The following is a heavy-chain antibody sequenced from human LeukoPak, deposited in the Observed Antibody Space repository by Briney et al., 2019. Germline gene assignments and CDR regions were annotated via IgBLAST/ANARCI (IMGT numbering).Heavy chain of an antibody. CDR1: GFTFSSYS. CDR3: ATSIGVAVAFDF. J-gene: IGHJ4*02. V-gene: IGHV3-48*04. CDR2: ISSSNTIK. D-gene: IGHD6-19*01. Sequence: GGSLRLSCAASGFTFSSYSMNWVRQTPGKGLEWVSYISSSNTIKKYADSVKGRFTISRDNAKSSLYLQMNSLKAEDTAIYYCATSIGVAVAFDFWGQGTLVTVSS.